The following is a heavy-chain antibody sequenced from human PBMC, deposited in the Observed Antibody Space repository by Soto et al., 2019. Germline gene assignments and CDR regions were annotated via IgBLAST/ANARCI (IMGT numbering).Heavy chain of an antibody. J-gene: IGHJ6*02. V-gene: IGHV1-69*06. Sequence: SVKVSCKAAGGTFSSYAISWVRQAPGQGLEWMGGIIPIFGTANYAQKFQGGVTITADKSTSTAYMELSSLRSEDTAVYYCARPLVVIVHYSSCSMDVPCQGPMVSVS. CDR2: IIPIFGTA. CDR1: GGTFSSYA. D-gene: IGHD2-21*01. CDR3: ARPLVVIVHYSSCSMDV.